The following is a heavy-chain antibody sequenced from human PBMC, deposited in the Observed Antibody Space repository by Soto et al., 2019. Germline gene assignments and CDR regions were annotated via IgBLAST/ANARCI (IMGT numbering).Heavy chain of an antibody. CDR3: ARGRDCSSTSCYVSDYYYYYMDV. D-gene: IGHD2-2*01. Sequence: GASVKVSCKASGYTFTSYYMHWVRQAPGQGLEWMGIINPSGGNTSYAQKFQGRVTMTRDTSTSTVYMELSSLRSEDTAVYYCARGRDCSSTSCYVSDYYYYYMDVWGKGTTVTVSS. CDR2: INPSGGNT. V-gene: IGHV1-46*03. CDR1: GYTFTSYY. J-gene: IGHJ6*03.